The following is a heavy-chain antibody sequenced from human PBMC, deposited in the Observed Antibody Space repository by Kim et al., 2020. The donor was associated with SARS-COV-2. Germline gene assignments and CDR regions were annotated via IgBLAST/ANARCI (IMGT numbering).Heavy chain of an antibody. D-gene: IGHD3-10*01. V-gene: IGHV3-7*01. CDR3: AAVDTVQVPGGI. J-gene: IGHJ4*02. Sequence: YYVDSVKVRLTMSRDNAKNSLYLQMSRLRSEDTAIYYCAAVDTVQVPGGIWGQGTLVTVSS.